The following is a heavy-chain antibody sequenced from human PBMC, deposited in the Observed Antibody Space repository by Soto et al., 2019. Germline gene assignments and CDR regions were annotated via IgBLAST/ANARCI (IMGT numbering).Heavy chain of an antibody. CDR3: ARGYSSGWYLRGFDY. V-gene: IGHV3-33*01. Sequence: QVQLVESGGGVVQPGRSLRLSCAASGFTFSSYGMHWVRQAPGKGLEWVAVIWYDGSNKYYADSVKGRFTISRDNSKNTLYLLMNSLRAEDTAVYYCARGYSSGWYLRGFDYWGQGTLVTVSS. D-gene: IGHD6-19*01. CDR1: GFTFSSYG. CDR2: IWYDGSNK. J-gene: IGHJ4*02.